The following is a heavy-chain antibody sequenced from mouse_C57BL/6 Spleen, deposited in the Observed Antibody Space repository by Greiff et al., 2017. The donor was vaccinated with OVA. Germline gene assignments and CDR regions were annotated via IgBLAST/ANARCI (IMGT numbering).Heavy chain of an antibody. V-gene: IGHV1-82*01. CDR2: IYPGDGDT. D-gene: IGHD2-4*01. J-gene: IGHJ2*01. Sequence: VQLQESGPELVKPGASVKISCKASGYAFSSSWMNWVKQRPGKGLGWIGRIYPGDGDTNYNGKFKGKATLTADKSSSTAYMQLSSLTSEDSAVYFCAREGVYDYGGDYWGQGTTLTVSS. CDR3: AREGVYDYGGDY. CDR1: GYAFSSSW.